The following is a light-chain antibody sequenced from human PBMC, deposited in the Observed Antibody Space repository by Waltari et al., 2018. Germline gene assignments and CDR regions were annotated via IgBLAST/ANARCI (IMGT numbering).Light chain of an antibody. Sequence: EIVLTQSPGTLSLSPGERATLSCRASQSVSSSYLAWYQQKPGQAPRLLIYGTSSRATGIPVRFSGSGSGTDFTVTISRLGPEDFAVYYCQQYGSSPPWTFGQGTKVEIK. CDR3: QQYGSSPPWT. J-gene: IGKJ1*01. CDR2: GTS. CDR1: QSVSSSY. V-gene: IGKV3-20*01.